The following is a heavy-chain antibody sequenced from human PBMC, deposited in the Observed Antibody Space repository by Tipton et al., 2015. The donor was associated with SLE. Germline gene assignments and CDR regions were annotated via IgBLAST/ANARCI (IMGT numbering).Heavy chain of an antibody. Sequence: LRPSCTVSGGSITRSGNYWGWIRQPPGKGLEWIGSIYSSGTTYYSPSPKSRVTISVDTSKNQFSLRLSSVTAADTAVYYCARLLTIFGVVNWGQRTLVTVSS. CDR2: IYSSGTT. J-gene: IGHJ4*02. CDR1: GGSITRSGNY. D-gene: IGHD3-3*01. CDR3: ARLLTIFGVVN. V-gene: IGHV4-39*07.